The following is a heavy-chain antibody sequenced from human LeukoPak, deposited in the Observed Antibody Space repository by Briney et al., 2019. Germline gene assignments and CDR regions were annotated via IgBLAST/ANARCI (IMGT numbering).Heavy chain of an antibody. CDR3: ARDWTDYYYYGMDV. CDR2: IKQDGSEK. V-gene: IGHV3-7*03. CDR1: GFTFSSYW. Sequence: GGSLRLSCAASGFTFSSYWMSWVRQAPGKGLERVANIKQDGSEKYYVDSVKGRFTISRDNAKNSLYLQMNSLRAEDTAVYYCARDWTDYYYYGMDVWGQGTTVTVSS. D-gene: IGHD3/OR15-3a*01. J-gene: IGHJ6*02.